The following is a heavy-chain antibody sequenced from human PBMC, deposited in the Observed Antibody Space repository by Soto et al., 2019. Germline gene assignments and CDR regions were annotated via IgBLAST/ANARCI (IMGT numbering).Heavy chain of an antibody. J-gene: IGHJ4*02. CDR2: VHHGWGS. V-gene: IGHV4-59*08. CDR3: ARLGRFDY. CDR1: GGSISSYY. Sequence: PSETLSLTCTVSGGSISSYYWSWFRQSPGKRMEWIGYVHHGWGSSYNPSLQSRVVISLDTSKSQFSLKVTSVTATDTAVYYCARLGRFDYWARRILVTVSS.